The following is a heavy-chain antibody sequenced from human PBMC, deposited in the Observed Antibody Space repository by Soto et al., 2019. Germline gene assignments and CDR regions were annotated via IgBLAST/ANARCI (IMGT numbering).Heavy chain of an antibody. V-gene: IGHV4-34*01. CDR1: GGSFSGYY. D-gene: IGHD3-9*01. J-gene: IGHJ5*02. CDR3: ARAGGYYDILTGYYVAARYNWFDP. CDR2: INHSGST. Sequence: QVQLQQWGAGLLKPSETLSLTCAVYGGSFSGYYWSWIRQPPGKGLEWIGEINHSGSTNYNPSLKSPVTIPVDTSKNQFSLKLSSVTAADTAVYYCARAGGYYDILTGYYVAARYNWFDPWGQGTLVTVSS.